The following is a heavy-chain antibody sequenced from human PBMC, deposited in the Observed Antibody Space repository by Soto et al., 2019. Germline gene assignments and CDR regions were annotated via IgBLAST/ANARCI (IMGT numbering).Heavy chain of an antibody. CDR2: IHHSGTT. J-gene: IGHJ5*02. CDR3: ARAWAAGAGWANWCDL. V-gene: IGHV4-31*03. D-gene: IGHD6-13*01. Sequence: QLQLQESGPGLVEPSQTLSLTCTVSGGSISGVGYYWGWIRQHPGKGLEWIGYIHHSGTTYYNPSLKSRLTIAVDTSKSWFSLKLSSVTAADAAVYYCARAWAAGAGWANWCDLWGQGTLVTVSS. CDR1: GGSISGVGYY.